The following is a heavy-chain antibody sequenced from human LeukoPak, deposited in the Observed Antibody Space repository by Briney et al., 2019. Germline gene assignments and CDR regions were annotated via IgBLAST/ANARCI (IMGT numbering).Heavy chain of an antibody. D-gene: IGHD4-23*01. Sequence: GGSVRLSCAASRFTFSDYGMHWARQAPGKGLEWVAFISYDGSNKYYVDSVKGRFTISRDNSKNTLYLQMNSLRAEDTAVYYCAKELDYGGNSPFHYWGQGTLVTVSS. CDR3: AKELDYGGNSPFHY. CDR1: RFTFSDYG. V-gene: IGHV3-30*18. J-gene: IGHJ4*02. CDR2: ISYDGSNK.